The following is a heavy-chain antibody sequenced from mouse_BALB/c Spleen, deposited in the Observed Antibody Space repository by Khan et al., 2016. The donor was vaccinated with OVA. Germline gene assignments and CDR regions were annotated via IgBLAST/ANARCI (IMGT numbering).Heavy chain of an antibody. J-gene: IGHJ3*01. CDR2: ISTIYGDA. D-gene: IGHD1-1*02. CDR3: VRGGKFAY. Sequence: QVQLQQSGAELVRPGVSVKISCKASGYTFTDYAMHWVKQRHAKSLEWIGVISTIYGDADYNQKFQGKASMTVDRSSSTVYMELARLTSEDSAIYYGVRGGKFAYWGQGTLVTVSA. V-gene: IGHV1S137*01. CDR1: GYTFTDYA.